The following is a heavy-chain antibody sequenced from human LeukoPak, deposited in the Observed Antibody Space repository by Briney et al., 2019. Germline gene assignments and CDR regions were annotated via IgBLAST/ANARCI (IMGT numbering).Heavy chain of an antibody. D-gene: IGHD1-26*01. J-gene: IGHJ4*02. CDR1: GGSITSSNW. CDR3: ARWASGSDVGYIDY. V-gene: IGHV4-4*02. Sequence: PSETLPLTCAVSGGSITSSNWWRWVRQPPGKGLEWSGEIYHSGGTNYNPSLKSRGTISVDKSKKKFSPKLSSVTAADTAVYYCARWASGSDVGYIDYWGQGTLVTVSS. CDR2: IYHSGGT.